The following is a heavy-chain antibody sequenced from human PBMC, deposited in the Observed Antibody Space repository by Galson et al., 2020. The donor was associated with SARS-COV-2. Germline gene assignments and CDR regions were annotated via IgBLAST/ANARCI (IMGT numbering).Heavy chain of an antibody. Sequence: SETLSLTCTVSGGSISSSSYYWGWIRQPPGKGLEWIGSIYYSGSTYYNPSLKSRVTISVDTSKNQFSLKLSSVTAADTAVYYCARDQAPNSSGYYSSFDYWGQGTLVTVSS. CDR3: ARDQAPNSSGYYSSFDY. CDR1: GGSISSSSYY. CDR2: IYYSGST. D-gene: IGHD3-22*01. V-gene: IGHV4-39*07. J-gene: IGHJ4*02.